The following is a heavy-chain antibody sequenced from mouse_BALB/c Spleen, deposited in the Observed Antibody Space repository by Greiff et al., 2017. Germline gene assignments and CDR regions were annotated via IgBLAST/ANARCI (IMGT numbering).Heavy chain of an antibody. J-gene: IGHJ4*01. CDR1: GFTFSSFG. V-gene: IGHV5-17*02. CDR3: ARSASRYGGGYAMDY. Sequence: EVKLMESGGGLVQPGGSRKLSCAASGFTFSSFGMHWVRQAPEKGLEWVAYISSGSSTINYADTVKGRFTIARDNPKNTLFLQMTRLRSEDTAMYYGARSASRYGGGYAMDYWGQGTSVTVSS. CDR2: ISSGSSTI. D-gene: IGHD2-14*01.